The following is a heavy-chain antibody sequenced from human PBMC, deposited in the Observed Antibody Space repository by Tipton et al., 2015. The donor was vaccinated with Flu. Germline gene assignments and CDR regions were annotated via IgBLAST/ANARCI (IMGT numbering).Heavy chain of an antibody. CDR3: AMDIAAPGIFDY. CDR2: IHSGGST. D-gene: IGHD6-13*01. V-gene: IGHV4-59*01. CDR1: GGSISTYY. Sequence: TLSLTCTVSGGSISTYYWSWIRQPPGKGLEWIGHIHSGGSTNYNPSLKTRVAISEDTSKNQFSLQLSSVTAAGTAVYYCAMDIAAPGIFDYWGQGALVTVSS. J-gene: IGHJ4*02.